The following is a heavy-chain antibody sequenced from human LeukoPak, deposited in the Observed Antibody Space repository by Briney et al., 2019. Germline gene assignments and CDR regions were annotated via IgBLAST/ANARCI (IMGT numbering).Heavy chain of an antibody. V-gene: IGHV3-53*01. CDR3: ARGVEPLAANTLAY. D-gene: IGHD1-14*01. J-gene: IGHJ4*02. Sequence: PGGSLRLSCAASGFTVITNDMTWVRQAPGKGLEWVSVLYSDGNTKNADSVQGRFTTSRDNSKNTLYLEMNSLSPDDTAVYYCARGVEPLAANTLAYWGQGILVTVSS. CDR1: GFTVITND. CDR2: LYSDGNT.